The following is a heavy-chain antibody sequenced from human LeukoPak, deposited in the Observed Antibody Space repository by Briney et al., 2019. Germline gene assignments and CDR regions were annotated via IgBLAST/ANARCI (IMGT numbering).Heavy chain of an antibody. Sequence: SETLSLTCTVSGGSISSYYWSLIRQPPGKGLEWIGYIYYSGSTNYNPSLKSRVTISVDTSKNQFSLKLSSVTAADTAVYYCARQVKTYYGSGSFDYWGQGTLVTVSS. CDR3: ARQVKTYYGSGSFDY. CDR1: GGSISSYY. D-gene: IGHD3-10*01. V-gene: IGHV4-59*08. J-gene: IGHJ4*02. CDR2: IYYSGST.